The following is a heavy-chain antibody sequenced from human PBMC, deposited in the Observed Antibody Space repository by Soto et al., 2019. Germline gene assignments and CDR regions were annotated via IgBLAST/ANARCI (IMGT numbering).Heavy chain of an antibody. D-gene: IGHD3-22*01. CDR2: IYPGDSDT. Sequence: GESLKISCKGSGYSFTSYWIGWVRQMPGKGLEWMGIIYPGDSDTRYSPSFQGQVTISADKSISTAYLQWSSLKASDTAMYYCVRPFYDLDSRPPFDHWGPGTLVTVSS. V-gene: IGHV5-51*01. CDR3: VRPFYDLDSRPPFDH. J-gene: IGHJ4*02. CDR1: GYSFTSYW.